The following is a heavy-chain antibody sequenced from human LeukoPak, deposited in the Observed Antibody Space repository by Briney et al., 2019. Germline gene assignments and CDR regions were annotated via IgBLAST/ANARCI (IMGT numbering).Heavy chain of an antibody. D-gene: IGHD3-3*01. V-gene: IGHV1-2*02. J-gene: IGHJ5*02. CDR3: ARAEGGTIFGVVIS. CDR2: INPNSGGT. CDR1: GYTFTGYY. Sequence: ASVKVPCKASGYTFTGYYMHWVRQAPGQGLEWMGWINPNSGGTNYAQKFQGRVTMTRDTSISTAYMELSRLRSDDTAVYYCARAEGGTIFGVVISWGQGTLVTVSS.